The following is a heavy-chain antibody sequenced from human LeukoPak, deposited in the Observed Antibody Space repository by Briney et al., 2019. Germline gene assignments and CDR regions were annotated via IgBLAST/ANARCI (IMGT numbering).Heavy chain of an antibody. CDR2: ISYDGSNK. CDR3: AKALGGPYYDILTGYYMEGLDY. V-gene: IGHV3-30*18. D-gene: IGHD3-9*01. J-gene: IGHJ4*02. CDR1: GFTFSTYE. Sequence: PGGSLRLSCAASGFTFSTYEMKWVRQAPGKGLEWVAVISYDGSNKYYADSVKGRFTISRDNSKNTLYLQMNSLRTEDTALYYCAKALGGPYYDILTGYYMEGLDYWGQGTLVTVSS.